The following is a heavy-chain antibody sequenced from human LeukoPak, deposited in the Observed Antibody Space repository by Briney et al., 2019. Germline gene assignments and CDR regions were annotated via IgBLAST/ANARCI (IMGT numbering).Heavy chain of an antibody. CDR3: ASSGDYVWWFDP. V-gene: IGHV4-59*01. D-gene: IGHD4-17*01. CDR2: IYYSGST. CDR1: GGSISSYY. Sequence: SETLPLTCTVSGGSISSYYWSWIRQPPGKGLVWIGYIYYSGSTNYNPSLKSRVTISVDTSKNQFSLKLSSVTAADTAVYYCASSGDYVWWFDPWGQGTLVTVSS. J-gene: IGHJ5*02.